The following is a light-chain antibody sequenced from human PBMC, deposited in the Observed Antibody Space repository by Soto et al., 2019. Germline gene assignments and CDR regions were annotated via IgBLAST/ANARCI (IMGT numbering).Light chain of an antibody. CDR2: GNS. Sequence: QSVLTQPPSVSGAPGQRVTISCTRSSSNIGAGYDVHWYQQLPGTAPKLLIYGNSNRPSGVPDRFSGSKSGTSASLAITGLQAEDEADYYCQSYDSSLSALIGGGTKLTVL. CDR1: SSNIGAGYD. V-gene: IGLV1-40*01. CDR3: QSYDSSLSAL. J-gene: IGLJ2*01.